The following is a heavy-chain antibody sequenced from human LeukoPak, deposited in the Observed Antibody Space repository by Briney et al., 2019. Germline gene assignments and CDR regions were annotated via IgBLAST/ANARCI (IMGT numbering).Heavy chain of an antibody. V-gene: IGHV4-31*03. D-gene: IGHD3-10*01. Sequence: SQTLSLTCTVSGGSISSGGYYWSWIRQHPGKGLEGIGYIYYSGSTYYNPSLKSRVTISVDTSKNQFSLKLSSVTAADTAVYYCARTPYYYGSGSYNDYWGQGTLVTVSS. CDR3: ARTPYYYGSGSYNDY. CDR1: GGSISSGGYY. CDR2: IYYSGST. J-gene: IGHJ4*02.